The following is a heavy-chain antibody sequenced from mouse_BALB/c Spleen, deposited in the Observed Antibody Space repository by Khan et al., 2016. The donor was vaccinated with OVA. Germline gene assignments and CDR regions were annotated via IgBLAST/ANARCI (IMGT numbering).Heavy chain of an antibody. CDR2: IYPFNDDT. CDR3: SPVGTYYVSFAY. V-gene: IGHV1S136*01. CDR1: GYTFTSYV. D-gene: IGHD1-1*01. Sequence: VQLQQSGPELVKPGASVKMSCKASGYTFTSYVMHWVKQKPGLGLEWIGYIYPFNDDTKYNEKFKDKATLTSDKSSSTAYKEISSLTSEDSAVSYCSPVGTYYVSFAYWRHGTLVTVSA. J-gene: IGHJ3*01.